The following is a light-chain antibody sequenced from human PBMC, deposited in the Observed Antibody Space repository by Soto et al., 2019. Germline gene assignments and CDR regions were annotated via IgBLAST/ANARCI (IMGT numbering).Light chain of an antibody. V-gene: IGKV1-6*01. CDR2: AAS. J-gene: IGKJ1*01. Sequence: IQMTQSPSSLSASVVEKIVITCRASRDVGSDVSWYQQKPGQAPKLLIYAASNLYTGVPSRFSGSRSGTEFTLTISSLQPEDFASYYCLQDYGDSWTFGQGNKVDIK. CDR3: LQDYGDSWT. CDR1: RDVGSD.